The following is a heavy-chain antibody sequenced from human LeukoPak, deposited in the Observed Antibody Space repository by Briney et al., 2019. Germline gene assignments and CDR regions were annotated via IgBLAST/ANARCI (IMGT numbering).Heavy chain of an antibody. Sequence: GGSLRLSCAASGFTFDDYAMHWVRQAPGKGLEWVSGTSWNSVDIGYGDSVKGRFTISRDNAKNSLFLQMNSLGADDTALYYCAKVSYDSSGSYFSLDYWGQGTLVTVSS. D-gene: IGHD3-22*01. CDR3: AKVSYDSSGSYFSLDY. CDR1: GFTFDDYA. J-gene: IGHJ4*02. V-gene: IGHV3-9*01. CDR2: TSWNSVDI.